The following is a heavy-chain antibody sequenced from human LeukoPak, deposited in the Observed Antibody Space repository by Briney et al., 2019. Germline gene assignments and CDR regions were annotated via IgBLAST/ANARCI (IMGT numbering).Heavy chain of an antibody. CDR2: ASHSGST. V-gene: IGHV4-39*07. Sequence: SETLSLTCTVSGGSVSNTNYYWAWIRQPPGKGLEWIGSASHSGSTYYNPSLKSRVTISTDTSKKHVSLKLTSVTAADTAVYYCARALDNRDPKLGYYYYGMDVWGQGTTVTVSS. D-gene: IGHD1-14*01. J-gene: IGHJ6*02. CDR3: ARALDNRDPKLGYYYYGMDV. CDR1: GGSVSNTNYY.